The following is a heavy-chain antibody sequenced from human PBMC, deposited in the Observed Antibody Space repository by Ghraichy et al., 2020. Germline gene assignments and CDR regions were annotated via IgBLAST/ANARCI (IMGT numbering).Heavy chain of an antibody. CDR2: IKQDGSEK. V-gene: IGHV3-7*01. CDR3: ARAKYYYDSSGSEPYYFDY. J-gene: IGHJ4*02. D-gene: IGHD3-22*01. CDR1: GFTFSSYW. Sequence: GGSLRLSCAASGFTFSSYWMSWVRQAPGKGLEWVANIKQDGSEKYYVDSVKGRFTISRDNAKNSLYLQMNSLRAEDTAVYYCARAKYYYDSSGSEPYYFDYWGQGTLVTVSS.